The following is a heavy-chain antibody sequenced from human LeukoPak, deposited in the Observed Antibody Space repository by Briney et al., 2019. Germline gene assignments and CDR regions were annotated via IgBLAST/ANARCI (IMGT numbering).Heavy chain of an antibody. Sequence: GRSLRLSCTASGFTFGDYAMSLFRQAPGKGLEWVGFIRSKAYGGTTEYAASVKGRFTISRDDSKSIAYLQMNSLKTEDTAVYYCTRHDIVVVVAATQYYFDYWGQGTLVTVSS. D-gene: IGHD2-15*01. CDR1: GFTFGDYA. CDR3: TRHDIVVVVAATQYYFDY. J-gene: IGHJ4*02. CDR2: IRSKAYGGTT. V-gene: IGHV3-49*03.